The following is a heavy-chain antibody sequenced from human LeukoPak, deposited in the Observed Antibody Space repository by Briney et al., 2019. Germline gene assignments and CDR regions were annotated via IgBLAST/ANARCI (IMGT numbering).Heavy chain of an antibody. CDR3: ARGIAVAGRGDYFDY. D-gene: IGHD6-19*01. CDR2: IYYGGST. Sequence: SEALSLTCTVSGGSISSSRYFWGWIRQPPGKGLEWIGSIYYGGSTYYNPSLKSRVTISLDTSKNPFSLKLSSVTAADTAVYYCARGIAVAGRGDYFDYWGQGTLVTVSS. V-gene: IGHV4-39*07. J-gene: IGHJ4*02. CDR1: GGSISSSRYF.